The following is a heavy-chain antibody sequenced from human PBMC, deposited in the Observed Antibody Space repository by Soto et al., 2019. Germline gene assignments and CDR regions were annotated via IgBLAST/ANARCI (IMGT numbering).Heavy chain of an antibody. D-gene: IGHD5-12*01. V-gene: IGHV4-59*01. CDR2: IYYSGST. J-gene: IGHJ5*02. CDR1: GGSISSYY. CDR3: ARAAQVATTKTNWFDP. Sequence: PSETLSLTCTVSGGSISSYYWSWIRQPPGKGLEWIGYIYYSGSTNYNPSLKSRVTISVDTSKNQFSLKLSSVTAADTAVYYCARAAQVATTKTNWFDPWGQGTLATVSS.